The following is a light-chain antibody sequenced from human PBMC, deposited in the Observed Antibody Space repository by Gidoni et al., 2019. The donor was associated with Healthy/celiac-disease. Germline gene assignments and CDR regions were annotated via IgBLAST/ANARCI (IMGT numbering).Light chain of an antibody. CDR2: EVS. CDR1: SSDVGGYNY. V-gene: IGLV2-8*01. J-gene: IGLJ1*01. CDR3: SSYAGSNNYV. Sequence: QSALTQPPSASGSPGQSVTISCTGTSSDVGGYNYFPWYQQHPGKAPKPMIYEVSKRPSGVPDRFSGSKSGKAASLTVSGLQAEDEADYYCSSYAGSNNYVFGTGTKVTVL.